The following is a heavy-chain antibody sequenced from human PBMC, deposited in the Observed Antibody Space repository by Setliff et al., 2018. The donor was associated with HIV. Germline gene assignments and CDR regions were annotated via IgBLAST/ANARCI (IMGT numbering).Heavy chain of an antibody. V-gene: IGHV3-30*02. CDR1: GFTSNDHG. CDR3: ATYTYGSGRLDY. Sequence: GGSLRLSCAVSGFTSNDHGMHWVRQAPGKGLEWVTFIRNDASNTYYADSVKGRFTISRDSSKNMVYLQMSGLRAEDTAVYYCATYTYGSGRLDYWGQGSLVTVSS. D-gene: IGHD4-17*01. CDR2: IRNDASNT. J-gene: IGHJ4*02.